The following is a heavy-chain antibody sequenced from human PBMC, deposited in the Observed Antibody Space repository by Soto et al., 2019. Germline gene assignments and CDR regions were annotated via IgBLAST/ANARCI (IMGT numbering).Heavy chain of an antibody. CDR2: ISGDGVSK. J-gene: IGHJ4*02. CDR1: EISFSDYA. CDR3: AKKDRLYGVAVAFDS. Sequence: PVGSPRPSSADSEISFSDYAMSCVREAPGKGVEWISAISGDGVSKLYAGSVRGRFTISRDNAANTLYLQMNSLRTEDTALYYCAKKDRLYGVAVAFDSWGQGTLVTVSS. D-gene: IGHD6-19*01. V-gene: IGHV3-23*01.